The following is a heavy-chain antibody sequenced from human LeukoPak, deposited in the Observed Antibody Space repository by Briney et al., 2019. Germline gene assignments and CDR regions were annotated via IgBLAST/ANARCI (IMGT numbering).Heavy chain of an antibody. D-gene: IGHD5-12*01. CDR2: INPNSGGT. CDR1: GYTFTGYY. CDR3: SRDWGWLQLVGLLDY. Sequence: GASVKVSCQASGYTFTGYYMHWVRQAPGQGLEWMGWINPNSGGTNYAQKFQGRVTMTRDTSISTAYMELSRLRSDDTAVYYCSRDWGWLQLVGLLDYWGQGTLVTVSS. V-gene: IGHV1-2*02. J-gene: IGHJ4*02.